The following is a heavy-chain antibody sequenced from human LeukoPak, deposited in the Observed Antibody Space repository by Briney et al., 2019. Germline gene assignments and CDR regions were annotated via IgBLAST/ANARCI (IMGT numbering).Heavy chain of an antibody. D-gene: IGHD2-2*01. CDR1: GFTFSSYS. J-gene: IGHJ4*02. CDR3: ARDRGYCSSTSCYFGGGYFDY. V-gene: IGHV3-21*01. Sequence: GGSLRLSCAASGFTFSSYSMNWVRQAPGKGLEWVSSISSSSSYIYYADSVKGRFTIPRDNAKNSLYLQMNSLRAEDTAVYYCARDRGYCSSTSCYFGGGYFDYWGQGTLVTVSS. CDR2: ISSSSSYI.